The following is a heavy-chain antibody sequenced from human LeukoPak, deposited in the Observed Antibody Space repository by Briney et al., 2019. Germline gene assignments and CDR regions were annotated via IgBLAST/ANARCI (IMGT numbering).Heavy chain of an antibody. D-gene: IGHD1-26*01. J-gene: IGHJ4*02. V-gene: IGHV3-21*01. CDR2: ISSSSSYI. Sequence: GGSLRLSCAASGFTFSSYSMNWVRQAPGKGLEWVSSISSSSSYIYYADSVKGRFTISRDNAKNSLYLQMNSLRAEDTAVYYCARDSHFATVGAVDYWGQGILVTVSS. CDR1: GFTFSSYS. CDR3: ARDSHFATVGAVDY.